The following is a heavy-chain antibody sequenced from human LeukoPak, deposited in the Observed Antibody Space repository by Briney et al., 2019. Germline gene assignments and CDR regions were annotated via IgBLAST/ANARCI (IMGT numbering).Heavy chain of an antibody. Sequence: ASVKVSCKVSGYTLTELSMHWVRQAPGKGLEGMGGFDPEDGETIYAQKFQGRVTMTEDTSTDTAYMALSSLRSEDTAVYYCATGDMTTVTTSFYYYYMDVWGKGTTVTVSS. D-gene: IGHD4-17*01. J-gene: IGHJ6*03. V-gene: IGHV1-24*01. CDR3: ATGDMTTVTTSFYYYYMDV. CDR2: FDPEDGET. CDR1: GYTLTELS.